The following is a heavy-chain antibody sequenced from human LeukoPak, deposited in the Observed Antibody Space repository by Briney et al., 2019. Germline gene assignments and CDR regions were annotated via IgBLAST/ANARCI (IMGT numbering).Heavy chain of an antibody. CDR1: GGSISSSSYY. CDR2: IYYSGST. Sequence: PSETLSLTCTVSGGSISSSSYYWGWIRQPPGKGLEWIGSIYYSGSTYYNPSLKSRVTISVDTSKNQFSLKLRSVTDADTAVYYCARTGSLLAGGRITIFGVDFDYWGQGTLVTVSS. D-gene: IGHD3-3*01. V-gene: IGHV4-39*01. CDR3: ARTGSLLAGGRITIFGVDFDY. J-gene: IGHJ4*02.